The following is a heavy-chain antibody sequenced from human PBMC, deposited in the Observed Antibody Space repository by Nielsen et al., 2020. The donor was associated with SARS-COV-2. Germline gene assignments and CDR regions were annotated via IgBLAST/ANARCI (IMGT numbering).Heavy chain of an antibody. V-gene: IGHV3-30*03. D-gene: IGHD2-2*01. CDR2: ISYDGSNK. J-gene: IGHJ6*03. CDR3: AREVVVPAATGNNYYYYYMDV. CDR1: GFTFSSYG. Sequence: GGSLRLSCAASGFTFSSYGMHWVRQAPGKGLEWVAVISYDGSNKYYADSVKGRFTISRDNSKNTLYLQMNSLRAEDTAVYYCAREVVVPAATGNNYYYYYMDVWGKGTTVTVSS.